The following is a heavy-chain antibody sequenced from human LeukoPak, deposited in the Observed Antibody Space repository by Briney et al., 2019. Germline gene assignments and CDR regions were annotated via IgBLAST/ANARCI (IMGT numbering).Heavy chain of an antibody. Sequence: GGSLRLSCAASGFTLSSYWMSWVRQAPGKGLEWVANIKQDGSEKYYVDSVKGRFTISRDNAKNSLYLQMNSLRAEDTAVYYCARGGSSGWYGTKNAFDIWGQGTMVTVSS. D-gene: IGHD6-19*01. J-gene: IGHJ3*02. CDR3: ARGGSSGWYGTKNAFDI. V-gene: IGHV3-7*01. CDR2: IKQDGSEK. CDR1: GFTLSSYW.